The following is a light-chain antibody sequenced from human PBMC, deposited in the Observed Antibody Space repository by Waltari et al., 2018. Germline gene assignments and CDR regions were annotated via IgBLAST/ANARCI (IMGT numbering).Light chain of an antibody. V-gene: IGKV3-11*01. CDR1: QNVNNF. J-gene: IGKJ1*01. CDR3: QNHERLPAV. CDR2: DTS. Sequence: ATLSCRASQNVNNFLAWYQQKPGQAPRLLIYDTSNRATGIPARFSGSGSGTDFTLTISRLEPEDFAVYYCQNHERLPAVFGRGTKVEIK.